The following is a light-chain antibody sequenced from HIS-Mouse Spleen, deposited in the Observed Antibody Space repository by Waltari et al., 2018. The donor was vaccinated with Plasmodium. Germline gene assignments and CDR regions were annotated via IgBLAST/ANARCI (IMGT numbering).Light chain of an antibody. J-gene: IGLJ1*01. V-gene: IGLV2-23*01. CDR1: SSDVGSYNL. Sequence: QSALTQPASVSGSPGQSITISCTGTSSDVGSYNLVSWYQQHPGKAPKLMIYEGSKRPAGVSNRLSGAKSGNTASLRISGLQAEDEADYYCCSYAGSSTYVFGTGTKVTVL. CDR3: CSYAGSSTYV. CDR2: EGS.